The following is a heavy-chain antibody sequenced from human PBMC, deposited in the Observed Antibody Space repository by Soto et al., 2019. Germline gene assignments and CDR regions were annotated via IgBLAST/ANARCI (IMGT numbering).Heavy chain of an antibody. CDR3: ARDSTRRGACDI. Sequence: SETLSLTCAIYNESFSVYYWIWIRQPPGKGLEWIGEINHSGSTNYNPSLKSRVTMSVDRSKNQFSLKLSSVTAADTAVYYCARDSTRRGACDIWGQGTMVTVSS. CDR2: INHSGST. J-gene: IGHJ3*02. V-gene: IGHV4-34*01. D-gene: IGHD2-2*01. CDR1: NESFSVYY.